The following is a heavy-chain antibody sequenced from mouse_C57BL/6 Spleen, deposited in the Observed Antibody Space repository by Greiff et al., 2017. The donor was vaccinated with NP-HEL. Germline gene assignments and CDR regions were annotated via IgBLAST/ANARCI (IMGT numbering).Heavy chain of an antibody. V-gene: IGHV10-1*01. CDR2: IRSKSNNYAT. D-gene: IGHD4-1*01. J-gene: IGHJ4*01. Sequence: EVMLVESGGGLVQPKGSLKLSCAASGFSFNTYAMNWVRQAPGKGLEWVARIRSKSNNYATYYADSVKDRFTISRDDSESMLYLQMNNLKTEDTAMYYCVTQLTGYAMDYWGQGTSVTVSS. CDR1: GFSFNTYA. CDR3: VTQLTGYAMDY.